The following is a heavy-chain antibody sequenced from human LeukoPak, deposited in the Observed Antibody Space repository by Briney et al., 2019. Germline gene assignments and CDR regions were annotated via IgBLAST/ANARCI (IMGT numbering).Heavy chain of an antibody. CDR3: ATTRTGYFDY. V-gene: IGHV6-1*01. J-gene: IGHJ4*02. CDR1: GDSVSSNSAA. D-gene: IGHD7-27*01. Sequence: SQTLSLTCAISGDSVSSNSAAWNWIRQSPLRGLEWLGRTYYRSKWYNDYAVSVKSQITINPDTSKYQFSLHLNSVTPEDTAVYYCATTRTGYFDYWGQGTLVTVSS. CDR2: TYYRSKWYN.